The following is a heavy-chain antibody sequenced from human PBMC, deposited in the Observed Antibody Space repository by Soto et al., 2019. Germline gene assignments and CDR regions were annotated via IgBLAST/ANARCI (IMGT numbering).Heavy chain of an antibody. CDR3: ARGLPDGEFYFDS. CDR1: GGSISSGDYY. D-gene: IGHD3-10*01. Sequence: SETLSLTCTVSGGSISSGDYYWNWIRQPPGKGLEWIGYIHHSGSTYYNPSLQSRLTISVDTSKNQFSLRLKSATAADTAVYSCARGLPDGEFYFDSWGLGTLVTV. CDR2: IHHSGST. V-gene: IGHV4-30-4*01. J-gene: IGHJ4*02.